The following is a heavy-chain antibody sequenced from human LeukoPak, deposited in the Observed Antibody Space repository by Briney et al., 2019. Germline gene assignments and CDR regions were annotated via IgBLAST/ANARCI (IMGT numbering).Heavy chain of an antibody. Sequence: PSETLSLTCTVSGGSISSSSYYWGWIRQPPGKGLEWFGSIYYSGRTYYNPSLKSRVTISVDTSKNQSSLKLSSVTAADTAVYYCARHFASGSYYYYYYMDVWGKGTTVTVSS. CDR2: IYYSGRT. CDR1: GGSISSSSYY. V-gene: IGHV4-39*01. CDR3: ARHFASGSYYYYYYMDV. J-gene: IGHJ6*03. D-gene: IGHD1-26*01.